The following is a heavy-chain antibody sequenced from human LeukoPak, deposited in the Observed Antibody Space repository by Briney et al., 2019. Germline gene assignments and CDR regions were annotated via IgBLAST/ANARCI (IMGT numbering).Heavy chain of an antibody. CDR1: GGTFRSYG. Sequence: SVKVSCKASGGTFRSYGFSWVRQAPGQGLEWMGGMIPMFGTANYAQKFQGRVTMTRDTSTSTVYMELSSLRSEDTAVYYCARGVDYYGSGSYWVNWFDPWGQGTLVTVSS. D-gene: IGHD3-10*01. J-gene: IGHJ5*02. CDR3: ARGVDYYGSGSYWVNWFDP. V-gene: IGHV1-69*05. CDR2: MIPMFGTA.